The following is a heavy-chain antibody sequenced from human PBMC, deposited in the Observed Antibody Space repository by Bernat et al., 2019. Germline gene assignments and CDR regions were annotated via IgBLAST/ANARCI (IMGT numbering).Heavy chain of an antibody. CDR2: IWYDASKK. Sequence: QVQLVESGGGVVQPGRSLRLSCAASGFTFRNYGMHWVRQAPGKGLEWVAVIWYDASKKYYVDSVKGRFTISRDNSKNTLHLQLDSLRVEDTAVYYCARDIRSSRYDYWGQGTVVTVSS. V-gene: IGHV3-33*01. CDR3: ARDIRSSRYDY. D-gene: IGHD3-3*02. CDR1: GFTFRNYG. J-gene: IGHJ4*02.